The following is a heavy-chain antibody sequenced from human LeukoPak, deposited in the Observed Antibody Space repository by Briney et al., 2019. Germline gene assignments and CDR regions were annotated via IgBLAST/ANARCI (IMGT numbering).Heavy chain of an antibody. J-gene: IGHJ4*02. CDR2: ISADGGST. V-gene: IGHV3-43*02. D-gene: IGHD1-26*01. CDR1: GLNFDDSA. CDR3: TRGPHSGSYFGTDY. Sequence: GGSLRLSCVASGLNFDDSAMRWVRQAPGKGLEWVSLISADGGSTFSADSVKGRFSISRDNSKNSLYLQMNSLRAEDTALYYCTRGPHSGSYFGTDYWGQGTLVTVSS.